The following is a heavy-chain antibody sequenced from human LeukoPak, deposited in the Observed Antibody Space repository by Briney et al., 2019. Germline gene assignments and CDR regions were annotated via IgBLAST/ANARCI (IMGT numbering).Heavy chain of an antibody. J-gene: IGHJ6*03. Sequence: GGSLRLSCAASGFTFNSYAMSWVRQAPGKGLEWVSPISGSGGSTYYADSVKGRFTISRDNSKNTLYLQMNSPRAEDTAVYYCAKGGTHWPTGYYYMDVWGKGTTVTVSS. D-gene: IGHD1-1*01. CDR2: ISGSGGST. V-gene: IGHV3-23*01. CDR3: AKGGTHWPTGYYYMDV. CDR1: GFTFNSYA.